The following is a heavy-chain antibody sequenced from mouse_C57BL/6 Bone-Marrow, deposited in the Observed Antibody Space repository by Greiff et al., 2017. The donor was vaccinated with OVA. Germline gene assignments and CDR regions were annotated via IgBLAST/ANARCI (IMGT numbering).Heavy chain of an antibody. CDR2: INPSSGYT. J-gene: IGHJ3*01. V-gene: IGHV1-4*01. CDR3: ARFAPD. Sequence: VQLQQSGAELARPGASVKMSCKASGYTFTSSTMHWVKQRPGQGLEWIGYINPSSGYTKYNQKFKGKATLTADKSSSTAYMQLSSLTSEDSADYYCARFAPDWGQGTLVTVSA. CDR1: GYTFTSST.